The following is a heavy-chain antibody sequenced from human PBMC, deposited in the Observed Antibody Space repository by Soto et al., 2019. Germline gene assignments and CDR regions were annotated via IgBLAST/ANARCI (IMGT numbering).Heavy chain of an antibody. CDR2: IRKKGYGGTT. Sequence: EVQLVESGGGLVQPGRSLRLSCAASGFPFAENALSWVRQAPGKGLEWVGSIRKKGYGGTTEYAASVRGRFTISRDDSKSIAYLQMNTLKSEDTAIYYCTRGKLSGWELHPSYFDYWGQGTLVTVSS. CDR3: TRGKLSGWELHPSYFDY. V-gene: IGHV3-49*04. J-gene: IGHJ4*02. CDR1: GFPFAENA. D-gene: IGHD1-26*01.